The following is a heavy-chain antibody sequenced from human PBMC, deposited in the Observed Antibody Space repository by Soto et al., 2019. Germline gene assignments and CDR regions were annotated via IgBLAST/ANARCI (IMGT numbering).Heavy chain of an antibody. CDR1: GGSISSGGYY. V-gene: IGHV4-31*03. CDR3: ARAIRSEELSNYYFDY. CDR2: IYYSGST. D-gene: IGHD3-16*02. J-gene: IGHJ4*02. Sequence: SETLSLTCTVSGGSISSGGYYWSWIRQHPGKGLEWIGYIYYSGSTYYNPSLKSRVTISVDTSKNQFSLKLSSVTAADTAVYYCARAIRSEELSNYYFDYWGQGTLVTVSS.